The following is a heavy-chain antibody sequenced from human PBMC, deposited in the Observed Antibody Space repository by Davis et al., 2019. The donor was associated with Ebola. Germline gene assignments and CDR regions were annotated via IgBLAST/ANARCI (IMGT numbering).Heavy chain of an antibody. V-gene: IGHV1-18*01. D-gene: IGHD2-2*02. CDR2: ISAYNGDT. Sequence: ASVKVSCKAFGYSFISYGITWVRQAPGQGLEWMGWISAYNGDTNCAQKLQGRVTMTTDTSTSTAYMELRSLRSDDTAVYYCARGGYCSSASCYTRVDYYYYGMDVWGQGTTVTVSS. CDR1: GYSFISYG. J-gene: IGHJ6*02. CDR3: ARGGYCSSASCYTRVDYYYYGMDV.